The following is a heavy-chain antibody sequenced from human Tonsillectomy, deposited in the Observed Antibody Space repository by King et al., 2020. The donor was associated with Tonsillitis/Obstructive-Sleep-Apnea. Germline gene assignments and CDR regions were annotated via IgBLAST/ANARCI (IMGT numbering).Heavy chain of an antibody. V-gene: IGHV4-39*01. CDR2: IYYSGST. D-gene: IGHD2-15*01. CDR1: GGSISSSSYY. Sequence: QLQESGPGLVKPSETLSLTCTVSGGSISSSSYYWGWIRPPPGKGLEWIGSIYYSGSTYYNPSLKSRVTISVDTSKNQFSLKLSSVTAADTAVYYCASLYCSGGSCYSGDLGYFDYWGQGTLVTVSS. CDR3: ASLYCSGGSCYSGDLGYFDY. J-gene: IGHJ4*02.